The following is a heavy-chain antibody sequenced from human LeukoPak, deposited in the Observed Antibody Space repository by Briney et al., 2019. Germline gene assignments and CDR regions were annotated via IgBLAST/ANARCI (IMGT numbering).Heavy chain of an antibody. CDR1: GFTFDDYA. D-gene: IGHD6-19*01. J-gene: IGHJ4*02. CDR3: AKEGYTGYSSGGFDY. V-gene: IGHV3-9*01. CDR2: ISWSSGSI. Sequence: GGSLRFSCAASGFTFDDYAMHWVRQAPGKGLEWVSGISWSSGSIGYADSVKGRFTISRDNAKNSLYLQMNSLRAEDTALYYCAKEGYTGYSSGGFDYWGQGTLVTVSS.